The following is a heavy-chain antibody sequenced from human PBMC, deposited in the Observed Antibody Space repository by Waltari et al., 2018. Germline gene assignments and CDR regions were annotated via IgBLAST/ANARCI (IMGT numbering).Heavy chain of an antibody. CDR3: ARGGSMTTVTLDY. CDR2: FLVRGST. V-gene: IGHV4-39*07. Sequence: QLQLQESGPGLVKPSETLSLTCTVSGGSISSSSYYWGWIRQPPGKGLEWIGGFLVRGSTYNHPPLKGAVTISVDTSKNQFSLKLSSVTAADTAVDYCARGGSMTTVTLDYWGQGTLVTVSS. D-gene: IGHD4-17*01. J-gene: IGHJ4*02. CDR1: GGSISSSSYY.